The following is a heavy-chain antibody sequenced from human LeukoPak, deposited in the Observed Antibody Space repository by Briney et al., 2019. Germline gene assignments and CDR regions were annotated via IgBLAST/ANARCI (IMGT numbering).Heavy chain of an antibody. D-gene: IGHD6-19*01. V-gene: IGHV4-59*08. CDR2: IYYSGST. J-gene: IGHJ4*02. CDR3: ARRDSSGXYYFDY. Sequence: PSETLSLTCTVSGGSISSYYWSWIRQPPGKGLEWIGYIYYSGSTNYNPSLKSRVTISVDTSKNQFSLKLSSVTAADTAVYYCARRDSSGXYYFDYWGQGTLVTVSS. CDR1: GGSISSYY.